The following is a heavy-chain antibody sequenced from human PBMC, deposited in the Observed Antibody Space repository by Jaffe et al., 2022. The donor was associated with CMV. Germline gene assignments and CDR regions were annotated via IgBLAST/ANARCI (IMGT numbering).Heavy chain of an antibody. CDR1: GGSISSSSYY. V-gene: IGHV4-39*01. Sequence: QLQLQESGPGLVKPSETLSLTCTVSGGSISSSSYYWGWIRQPPGKGLEWIGSIYYSGSTYYNPSLKSRVTISVDTSKNQFSLKLSSVTAADTAVYYCARDYSGYEDFYYYYMDVWGKGTTVTVSS. D-gene: IGHD5-12*01. CDR2: IYYSGST. CDR3: ARDYSGYEDFYYYYMDV. J-gene: IGHJ6*03.